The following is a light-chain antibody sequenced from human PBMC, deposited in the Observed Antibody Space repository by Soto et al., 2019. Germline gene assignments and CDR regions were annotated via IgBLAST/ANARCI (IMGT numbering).Light chain of an antibody. CDR3: QQYGSSGT. CDR2: GAS. CDR1: QSFSSTY. J-gene: IGKJ1*01. V-gene: IGKV3-20*01. Sequence: EIVLTHSPCTLSLSPVGRATRACRASQSFSSTYLAWYQQKPGQAPRLLIYGASSRATGIPDRFSGGGSGTDFTLTISRLEPEDFAVYYCQQYGSSGTFGQGTKVE.